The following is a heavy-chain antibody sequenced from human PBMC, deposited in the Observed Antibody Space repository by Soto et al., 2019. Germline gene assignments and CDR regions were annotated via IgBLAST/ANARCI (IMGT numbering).Heavy chain of an antibody. CDR1: GYTFTNYA. D-gene: IGHD6-13*01. J-gene: IGHJ4*02. CDR3: ARDLAAAGPFDC. V-gene: IGHV1-18*01. CDR2: ISADNGNT. Sequence: ASVKVACKASGYTFTNYAFSWVRQAPGQGLEWMGWISADNGNTNYPQKLQGRVTMTTDTSTSTAYMERRSLRSDATAVYYCARDLAAAGPFDCWGQGTLVTVSS.